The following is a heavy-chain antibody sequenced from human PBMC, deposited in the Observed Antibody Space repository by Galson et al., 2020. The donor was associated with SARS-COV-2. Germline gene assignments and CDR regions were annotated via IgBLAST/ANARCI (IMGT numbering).Heavy chain of an antibody. CDR1: GYTFSDHY. CDR3: ARVLRSGSCDY. V-gene: IGHV1-2*02. D-gene: IGHD1-26*01. Sequence: ASVKVSCKASGYTFSDHYIHWVRQAPGQGLEWMAWISPNNGGTNYAQKFHGRITLARDTSSSTAYMELSRLTSDDTAVYYCARVLRSGSCDYCGQVTLVTVSS. J-gene: IGHJ4*02. CDR2: ISPNNGGT.